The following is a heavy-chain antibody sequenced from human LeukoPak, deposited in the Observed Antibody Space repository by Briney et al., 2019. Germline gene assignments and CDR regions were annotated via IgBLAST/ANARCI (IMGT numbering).Heavy chain of an antibody. J-gene: IGHJ4*02. D-gene: IGHD5-12*01. V-gene: IGHV4-4*07. CDR1: GDSISNYY. Sequence: SETLSLTCTVSGDSISNYYWSWIRQPAGKGLEWIGRIYSSGSTNYNPSLKSRVTMSVDTSKNQFSLKLSSVTAADTAVYYCARGGVATLQSYIFDYWGQGTLVTVSS. CDR2: IYSSGST. CDR3: ARGGVATLQSYIFDY.